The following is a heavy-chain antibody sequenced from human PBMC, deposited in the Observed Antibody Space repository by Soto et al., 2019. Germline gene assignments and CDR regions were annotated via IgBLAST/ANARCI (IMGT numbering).Heavy chain of an antibody. D-gene: IGHD3-3*01. CDR2: IVPNVGTV. J-gene: IGHJ4*02. Sequence: SVKVSCKSSGGTFSSFINYPINWVRQAPGQGLEWMGGIVPNVGTVNYAQKFRGKVTITADKSTGTAYMELSSLRSEDTALYYCARRDTSGFLRYFDNWGQGTQVAVSS. CDR1: GGTFSSFINYP. V-gene: IGHV1-69*06. CDR3: ARRDTSGFLRYFDN.